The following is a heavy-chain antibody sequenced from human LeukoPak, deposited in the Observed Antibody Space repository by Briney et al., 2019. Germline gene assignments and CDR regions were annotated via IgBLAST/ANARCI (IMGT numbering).Heavy chain of an antibody. Sequence: GRSLRLSCAASGFTFSSYGMHWVRQAPGKGLEWVAVIWYDGSNKYYADSVKGRFTIPRDNSKNTLYLQVNSLRAEDTAVYYCARDNYYGSGEDWFDPWGQGTLVTVSS. CDR2: IWYDGSNK. D-gene: IGHD3-10*01. V-gene: IGHV3-33*01. J-gene: IGHJ5*02. CDR1: GFTFSSYG. CDR3: ARDNYYGSGEDWFDP.